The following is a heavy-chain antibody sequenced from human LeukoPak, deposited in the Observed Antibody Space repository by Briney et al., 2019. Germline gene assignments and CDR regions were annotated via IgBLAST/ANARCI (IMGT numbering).Heavy chain of an antibody. J-gene: IGHJ1*01. CDR2: IWHDGSKE. Sequence: GGSLRLSCAVSGFTFGNYDMHWVRQTPGKGLEWVAVIWHDGSKEFYVDSVKGRFTISRDNSKNTLYLQMNSLRAEDTAVYYCEGYDSSGYPNLYFQHWGQGTLVTVSS. CDR3: EGYDSSGYPNLYFQH. V-gene: IGHV3-33*01. D-gene: IGHD3-22*01. CDR1: GFTFGNYD.